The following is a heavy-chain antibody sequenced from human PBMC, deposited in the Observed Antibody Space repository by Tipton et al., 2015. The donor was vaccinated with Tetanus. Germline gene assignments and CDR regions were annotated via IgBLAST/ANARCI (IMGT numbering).Heavy chain of an antibody. CDR1: GLTSSTSG. D-gene: IGHD3-10*01. Sequence: SLRLSCAVSGLTSSTSGYHWVRQAPGKGLETVAVISYDGTKKDYADSMKGRCSISRDNSKSTLYLQMNSLTLEDTAVYYCARAPGLLIDLWGQGTLVSVSS. J-gene: IGHJ5*02. CDR2: ISYDGTKK. CDR3: ARAPGLLIDL. V-gene: IGHV3-30*03.